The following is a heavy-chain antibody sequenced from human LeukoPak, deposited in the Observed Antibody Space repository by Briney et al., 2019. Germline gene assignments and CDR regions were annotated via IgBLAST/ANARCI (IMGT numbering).Heavy chain of an antibody. V-gene: IGHV4-61*01. J-gene: IGHJ6*04. D-gene: IGHD3-10*01. CDR1: GGSVSSGSYY. CDR3: ARDPGQDGMDV. CDR2: IYYSGST. Sequence: PSETLSLTCTVSGGSVSSGSYYWSWIRQPPGKGLGWIGYIYYSGSTNYNPSLKSRVTISVDTSKNQFSLKLSSVTAADTAVYYCARDPGQDGMDVWGKGTTVTVSS.